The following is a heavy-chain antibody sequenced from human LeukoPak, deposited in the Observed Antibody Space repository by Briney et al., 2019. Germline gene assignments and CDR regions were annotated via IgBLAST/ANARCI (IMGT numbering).Heavy chain of an antibody. Sequence: GASVKVSCTTSGYTFTSYGISWVRQAPGQALEWMGWISAYNGNTNYAQKLQGRVTMTTDTSTSTAYMELRSLRSDDTAVYYCARDGPSITMVRGVNFDPWGQGTLVTVSS. CDR3: ARDGPSITMVRGVNFDP. V-gene: IGHV1-18*01. J-gene: IGHJ5*02. D-gene: IGHD3-10*01. CDR1: GYTFTSYG. CDR2: ISAYNGNT.